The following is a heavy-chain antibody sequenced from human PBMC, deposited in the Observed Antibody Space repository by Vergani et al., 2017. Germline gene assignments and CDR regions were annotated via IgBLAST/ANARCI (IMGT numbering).Heavy chain of an antibody. J-gene: IGHJ6*03. D-gene: IGHD3-10*01. CDR1: GGTFSSNS. CDR3: ARVRYYYGSGSYLNYYYYYMDV. V-gene: IGHV1-69*13. CDR2: IIPIFGTT. Sequence: QGQLAQSGAEVKKPGSSVKVSCKASGGTFSSNSISWVRQAPGQGLEWMGRIIPIFGTTSYAQKFQGRVTILADESTSTAYMELRGLRSDDTAVYYCARVRYYYGSGSYLNYYYYYMDVWGKGTTVTVSS.